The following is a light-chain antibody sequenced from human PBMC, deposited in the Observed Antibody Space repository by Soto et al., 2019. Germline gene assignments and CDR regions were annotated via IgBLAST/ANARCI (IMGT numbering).Light chain of an antibody. CDR3: SSYAGTNNYV. CDR2: GVN. V-gene: IGLV2-8*01. CDR1: SSDVGGYDY. J-gene: IGLJ1*01. Sequence: QSVLTQPPCASGSPGQSVTISCTGTSSDVGGYDYVSWHQQHPGKAPKVIIYGVNKRPSGVPDRFSGSKSGNTASLTVSGLQAEDEADYYCSSYAGTNNYVFGIGTKLTVL.